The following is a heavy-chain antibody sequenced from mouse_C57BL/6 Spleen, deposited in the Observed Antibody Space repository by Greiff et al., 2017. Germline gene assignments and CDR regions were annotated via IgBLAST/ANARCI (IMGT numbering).Heavy chain of an antibody. V-gene: IGHV1-74*01. CDR3: AIGAYDYDGRN. CDR1: GYTFTSYW. D-gene: IGHD2-4*01. CDR2: IHPSDSDT. Sequence: QVQLQQPGAELVKPGASVKVSCKASGYTFTSYWMHWVKQRPGQGLEWIGRIHPSDSDTNYNQKFKGKATLTIDKSSSTAYMPLSSLTSEDAAVYYCAIGAYDYDGRNWGQGTLVTVSA. J-gene: IGHJ3*01.